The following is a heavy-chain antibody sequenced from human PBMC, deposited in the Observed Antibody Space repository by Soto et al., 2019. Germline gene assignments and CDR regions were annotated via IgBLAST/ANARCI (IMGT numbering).Heavy chain of an antibody. CDR2: ISGSGVTT. Sequence: EVQLLESGGGLVQPGGSLRLACVASGFTFRNYDMRWVRQAPGKGREWVSGISGSGVTTYYAGSVKGRFTISRDKATNTLYLQMNSLRAEDTALYYCAKDRRFRSYYESGGPYNNWGQGTQVTVSA. CDR3: AKDRRFRSYYESGGPYNN. CDR1: GFTFRNYD. V-gene: IGHV3-23*01. D-gene: IGHD3-10*01. J-gene: IGHJ4*02.